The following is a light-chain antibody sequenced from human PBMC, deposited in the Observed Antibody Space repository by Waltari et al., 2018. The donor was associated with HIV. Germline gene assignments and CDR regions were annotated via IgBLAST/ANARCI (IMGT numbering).Light chain of an antibody. CDR2: NTY. CDR1: SDNIGTNT. V-gene: IGLV1-44*01. J-gene: IGLJ2*01. CDR3: AAWDDYMEGHV. Sequence: QSVLTQPPSASGTPGQTVTISCSGSSDNIGTNTVNWYQQLPGTAPKLLIYNTYQRPSGVPDRVSGSQSGTSASLAISGLQSEDEADYYCAAWDDYMEGHVFGGGTKLTIL.